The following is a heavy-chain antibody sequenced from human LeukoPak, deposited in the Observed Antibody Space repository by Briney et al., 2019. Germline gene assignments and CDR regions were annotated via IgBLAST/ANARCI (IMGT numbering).Heavy chain of an antibody. V-gene: IGHV4-34*01. J-gene: IGHJ4*02. Sequence: PSETLSLTCAVYGGSFSGYYSSWIRQPPGKGLEWIGEINHSGSTNYNPSLKSRVTISVDTSKNQFSLKLSSVTAADTAVYYCASRYCGGDCYSDYWGQGTLVTVSS. CDR2: INHSGST. D-gene: IGHD2-21*01. CDR1: GGSFSGYY. CDR3: ASRYCGGDCYSDY.